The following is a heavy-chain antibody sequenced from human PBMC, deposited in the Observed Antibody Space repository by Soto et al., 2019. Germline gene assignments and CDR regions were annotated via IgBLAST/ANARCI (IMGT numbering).Heavy chain of an antibody. Sequence: QVQLEQSGTEVKEPGASVKVSCKASGYSFTSYNINWVRQTTGQGLEWMGWVNPSNGDAGLAQRFQGRVTMSSDTSITTSFVEVSSLAPEDAAIYFCARAPRTAAIAVLDHWGQGTLVSVSS. CDR3: ARAPRTAAIAVLDH. CDR2: VNPSNGDA. D-gene: IGHD2-2*01. V-gene: IGHV1-8*01. J-gene: IGHJ4*02. CDR1: GYSFTSYN.